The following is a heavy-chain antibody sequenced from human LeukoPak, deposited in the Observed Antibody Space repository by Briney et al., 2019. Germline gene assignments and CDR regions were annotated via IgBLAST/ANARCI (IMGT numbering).Heavy chain of an antibody. D-gene: IGHD3-22*01. CDR1: GGSISSSNW. CDR3: ARDKSDYYDSSGYYYSPFDY. Sequence: SGTLSLTCAVSGGSISSSNWWSWVRQPPGKGLEXXXXXXXXXXTNYNPSLKSXXTISVDKSKNQFSLKLSSVTAADTAVYYCARDKSDYYDSSGYYYSPFDYWGQGTLVTVSS. J-gene: IGHJ4*02. CDR2: XXXXXXT. V-gene: IGHV4-4*02.